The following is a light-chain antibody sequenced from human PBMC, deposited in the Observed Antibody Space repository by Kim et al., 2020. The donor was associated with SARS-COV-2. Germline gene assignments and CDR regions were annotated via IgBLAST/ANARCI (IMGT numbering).Light chain of an antibody. Sequence: SASVGDRVTITCRASQSISSWLDWYQQKPGKAPKLLIYKASSLGSGVPSSFSGSGSGTEFTLTISSLQPDDFATYYCQQYNAYPDTFGQGTKLEI. CDR2: KAS. V-gene: IGKV1-5*03. J-gene: IGKJ2*01. CDR3: QQYNAYPDT. CDR1: QSISSW.